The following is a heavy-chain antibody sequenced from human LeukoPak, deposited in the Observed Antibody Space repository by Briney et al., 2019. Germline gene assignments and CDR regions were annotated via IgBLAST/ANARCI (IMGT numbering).Heavy chain of an antibody. CDR3: ARLSGATTIDN. Sequence: GESLKISCKGSGYNFSSYWIGWVRQMPGKGLEWMGIMYPGDSETRYSPSFQGQVTISADKSISTAYLQWSSLKASDTAMYYCARLSGATTIDNWGQGTLVTVSS. J-gene: IGHJ4*02. CDR1: GYNFSSYW. CDR2: MYPGDSET. D-gene: IGHD1-14*01. V-gene: IGHV5-51*01.